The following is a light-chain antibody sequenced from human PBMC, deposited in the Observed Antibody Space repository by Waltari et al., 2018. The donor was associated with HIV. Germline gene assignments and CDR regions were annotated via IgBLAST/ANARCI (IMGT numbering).Light chain of an antibody. Sequence: YELTQPPSVSVAPGQTAIIPCSGDKLGQKYAHWYQQKSGQSPVLLIYEDSKRRSGIPERFSGSISGDTATLTISETQAEDEADYHCQAWDRSTVIFAGGTKLTVL. J-gene: IGLJ2*01. CDR2: EDS. CDR3: QAWDRSTVI. CDR1: KLGQKY. V-gene: IGLV3-1*01.